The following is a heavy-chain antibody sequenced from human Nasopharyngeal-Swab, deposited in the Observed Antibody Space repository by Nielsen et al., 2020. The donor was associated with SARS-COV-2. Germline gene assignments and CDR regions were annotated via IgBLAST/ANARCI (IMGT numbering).Heavy chain of an antibody. Sequence: GESPNTPCQGPGYGLHPSWINRVRLTPAKGLEWMGTIEPRDSYATHRPSFEGHVTISADMSIRYAYLQWSNLKASDSAIYYCARHARGRKWGFDVWGRGTLVTVSS. CDR2: IEPRDSYA. D-gene: IGHD1-14*01. CDR1: GYGLHPSW. V-gene: IGHV5-10-1*01. CDR3: ARHARGRKWGFDV. J-gene: IGHJ2*01.